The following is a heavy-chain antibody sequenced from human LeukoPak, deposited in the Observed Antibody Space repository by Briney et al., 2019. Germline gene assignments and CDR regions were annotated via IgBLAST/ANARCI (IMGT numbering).Heavy chain of an antibody. CDR2: IHSDGSSR. Sequence: GGSLRLSCAASGFTFSSYWMHWVRQAPGKGLVWFSRIHSDGSSRKYADSVGGRFTISRDNAKKTLYLQMNSLRAEDTAVYFCARDDAAPGIIFDYWGQGTLVTVSS. V-gene: IGHV3-74*03. J-gene: IGHJ4*02. D-gene: IGHD6-13*01. CDR3: ARDDAAPGIIFDY. CDR1: GFTFSSYW.